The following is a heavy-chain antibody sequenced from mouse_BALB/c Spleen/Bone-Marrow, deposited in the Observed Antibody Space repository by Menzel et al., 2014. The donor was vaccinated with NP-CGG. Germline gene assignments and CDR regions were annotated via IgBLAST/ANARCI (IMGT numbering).Heavy chain of an antibody. V-gene: IGHV1S22*01. J-gene: IGHJ3*01. Sequence: LQESGSELVGPGASVKLSCKASGYTFTSYLIHWVKQRPGQGLEWIGNIYPGSGSTNYDEKFKSKATLTVDTSSSTAYMQLSSLTSEDSAVYYCTRTYGNYPAWFAYWGQGTLVTVSA. CDR1: GYTFTSYL. D-gene: IGHD2-1*01. CDR2: IYPGSGST. CDR3: TRTYGNYPAWFAY.